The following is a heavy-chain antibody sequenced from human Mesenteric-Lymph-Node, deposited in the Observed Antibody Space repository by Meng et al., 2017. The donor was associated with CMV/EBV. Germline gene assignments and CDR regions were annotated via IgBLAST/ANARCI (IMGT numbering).Heavy chain of an antibody. CDR2: IHYSGTT. CDR1: GGSISSSSYY. CDR3: ARGWSGYSEDY. J-gene: IGHJ4*02. Sequence: SETLSLTCTVSGGSISSSSYYWGWIRQPPGQGLEWIGSIHYSGTTYYNPSLKSRVTISVDTSKNQFSLKVRSVTAADTAVYYCARGWSGYSEDYWGQGTLVIVSS. V-gene: IGHV4-39*07. D-gene: IGHD3-3*01.